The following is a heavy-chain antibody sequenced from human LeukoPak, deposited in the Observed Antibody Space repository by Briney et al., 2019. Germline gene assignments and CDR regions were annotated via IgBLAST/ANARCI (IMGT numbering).Heavy chain of an antibody. Sequence: PSETLSLTCTVSGGSISSYYWSWIRQPPGKGLEWIGYIYYSGSTNYNPSLKSRVTISVDTSKNQFSLKLSSVTAADTAVYYCARDTGGGDAFDIWGQGTTVTVSS. CDR3: ARDTGGGDAFDI. J-gene: IGHJ3*02. D-gene: IGHD3-16*01. CDR2: IYYSGST. CDR1: GGSISSYY. V-gene: IGHV4-59*01.